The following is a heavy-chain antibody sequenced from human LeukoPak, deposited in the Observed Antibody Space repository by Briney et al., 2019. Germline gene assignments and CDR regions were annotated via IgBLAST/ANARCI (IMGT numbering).Heavy chain of an antibody. V-gene: IGHV3-23*01. CDR3: AKDKRVGSSVGAFDI. D-gene: IGHD6-6*01. Sequence: GGSLRLSCAASGGTFSSYAMSWVRQAPGKGLEWVSAISGSGGSTYYADSVKGRFTISRDNSKNTLYLQMNSLRAEDTAVYYCAKDKRVGSSVGAFDIWGQGTMVTVSS. J-gene: IGHJ3*02. CDR2: ISGSGGST. CDR1: GGTFSSYA.